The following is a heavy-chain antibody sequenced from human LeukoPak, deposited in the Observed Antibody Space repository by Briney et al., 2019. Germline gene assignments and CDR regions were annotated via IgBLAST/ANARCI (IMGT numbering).Heavy chain of an antibody. V-gene: IGHV3-53*04. Sequence: GGSLRLSCAASGFTVSSNYMSWVRQAPGKGLEWVSVIYSGGSTYYADSVKGRFTISRHNSKNTLYLQMNSLRAEDTAVYYCARVSLGSSSWYYYGMDVWDQGTTVTVSS. CDR3: ARVSLGSSSWYYYGMDV. CDR2: IYSGGST. CDR1: GFTVSSNY. J-gene: IGHJ6*02. D-gene: IGHD6-13*01.